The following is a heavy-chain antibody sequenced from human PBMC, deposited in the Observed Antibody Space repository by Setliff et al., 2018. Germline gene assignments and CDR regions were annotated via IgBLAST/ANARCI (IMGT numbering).Heavy chain of an antibody. CDR1: GLSYINDW. CDR2: INPHGSEK. J-gene: IGHJ3*01. CDR3: AKEQEITLVPGIIPDAFDL. V-gene: IGHV3-7*01. D-gene: IGHD3-10*01. Sequence: GGSLRLSCTASGLSYINDWVSWVRQAPGKGLEWLASINPHGSEKYYADSVKGRFTISRDNAKNSLSLQMNNLRTEDTAVYFCAKEQEITLVPGIIPDAFDLWGQGTMVTVSS.